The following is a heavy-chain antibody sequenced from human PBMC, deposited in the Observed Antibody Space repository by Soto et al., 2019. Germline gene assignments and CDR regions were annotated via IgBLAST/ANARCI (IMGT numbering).Heavy chain of an antibody. CDR2: IYYSGST. CDR3: ARGVQYDYVWGSYRYFDY. CDR1: GGSISSYY. J-gene: IGHJ4*02. V-gene: IGHV4-59*01. Sequence: PSETLSLTCTVSGGSISSYYWSWIRQPPGKGLEWIGYIYYSGSTNYNPSLKSRVTISVDTSKNQFSLKLSSVTAADTAVYYCARGVQYDYVWGSYRYFDYWGQGTLVTVSS. D-gene: IGHD3-16*02.